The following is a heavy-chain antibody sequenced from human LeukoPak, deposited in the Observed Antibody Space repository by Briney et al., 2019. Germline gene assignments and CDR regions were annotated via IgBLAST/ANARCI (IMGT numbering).Heavy chain of an antibody. V-gene: IGHV1-2*02. D-gene: IGHD3-16*01. CDR3: ASLGFTLWGEKDAFDI. CDR2: INPNSGGT. CDR1: GYTFTSYY. J-gene: IGHJ3*02. Sequence: GASVKVSCKASGYTFTSYYMHWVRQAPGQGLEWMGWINPNSGGTNYAQKFQGRVTMTRDTSISTAYMELSRLRSDDTAVYYCASLGFTLWGEKDAFDIWGQGTMVTVSS.